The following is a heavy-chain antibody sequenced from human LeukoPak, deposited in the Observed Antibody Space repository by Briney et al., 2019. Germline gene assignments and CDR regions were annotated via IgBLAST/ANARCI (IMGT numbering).Heavy chain of an antibody. Sequence: GGSLRLSCAASGFTFSSYAMSWVRQAPGKGLEWVSVISGSGGNTYYADSVKGRFTISRDNSKNTLYLQMNSLRAEDTAVYYCAKEGYSSGWQQFDYWGQGTLVTVSS. CDR1: GFTFSSYA. J-gene: IGHJ4*02. V-gene: IGHV3-23*01. CDR3: AKEGYSSGWQQFDY. CDR2: ISGSGGNT. D-gene: IGHD6-19*01.